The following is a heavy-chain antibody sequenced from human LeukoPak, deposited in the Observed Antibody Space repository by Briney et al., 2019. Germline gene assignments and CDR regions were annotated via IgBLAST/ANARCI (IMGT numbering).Heavy chain of an antibody. CDR2: ITGSGDTT. CDR1: GFTFGSYA. D-gene: IGHD1-26*01. J-gene: IGHJ4*02. Sequence: PAGSLRLSCAASGFTFGSYAMSWVRQVPGKGLEWVSAITGSGDTTYYAYSVKGRFTISRDNSENTLSLQMNSLRAEDTAVYYCAKDPAGGSQGYFDNWGQGTLVTVSS. V-gene: IGHV3-23*01. CDR3: AKDPAGGSQGYFDN.